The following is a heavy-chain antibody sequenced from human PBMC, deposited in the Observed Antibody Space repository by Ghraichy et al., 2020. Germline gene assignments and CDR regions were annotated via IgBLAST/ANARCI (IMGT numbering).Heavy chain of an antibody. Sequence: SLNISCTISSGSIRSSDYRWSWVRQPPKGGLEWIGHIHYAGNAAYNPSLKSRISISIDMPKNQFSLRLTSVTAADTAMYYCARLRMTTAVFDPWGRGVQVTVSS. J-gene: IGHJ5*01. D-gene: IGHD1-1*01. CDR2: IHYAGNA. CDR3: ARLRMTTAVFDP. CDR1: SGSIRSSDYR. V-gene: IGHV4-30-4*01.